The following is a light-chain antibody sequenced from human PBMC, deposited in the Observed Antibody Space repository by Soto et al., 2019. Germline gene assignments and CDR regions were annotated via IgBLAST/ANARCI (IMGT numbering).Light chain of an antibody. CDR3: HQDHFFWT. CDR2: HAS. Sequence: DIPMTQSPSTLSASVGDRVTVTCRASRSISTWLAWYQQKPGNAPKLLLHHASILEIGVPSRFSGIGSGTEFTLTISSLQPDDFATYYFHQDHFFWTFGQGTKVEIK. J-gene: IGKJ1*01. CDR1: RSISTW. V-gene: IGKV1-5*01.